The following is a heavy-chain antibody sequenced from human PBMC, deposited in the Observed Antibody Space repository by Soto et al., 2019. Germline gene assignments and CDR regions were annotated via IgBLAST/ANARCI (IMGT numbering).Heavy chain of an antibody. Sequence: GGSLRLSCAASGFTFSSYAMSWVRQAPGKGLEWVSAISGSGGSTYYADSVKGRFTISRDNSKNTLYLQMNSLRAEDTAVYYCAKDRSDIVVVPAAEATGXWGQGTLVTVSS. CDR1: GFTFSSYA. D-gene: IGHD2-2*01. V-gene: IGHV3-23*01. CDR3: AKDRSDIVVVPAAEATGX. J-gene: IGHJ4*02. CDR2: ISGSGGST.